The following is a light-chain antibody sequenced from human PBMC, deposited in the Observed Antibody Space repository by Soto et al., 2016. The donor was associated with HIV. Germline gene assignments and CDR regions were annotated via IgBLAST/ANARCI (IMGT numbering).Light chain of an antibody. Sequence: AIRMTQTPSSFSASTGDRVTITCRASQDISTYLAWYQQKPGTAPKLLIYSASTLQSGVPSRFSGSGSGTEFTLSINSLQPDDFATYYCQQFGNKPYTFGQGTKLEIK. J-gene: IGKJ2*01. V-gene: IGKV1-8*01. CDR3: QQFGNKPYT. CDR1: QDISTY. CDR2: SAS.